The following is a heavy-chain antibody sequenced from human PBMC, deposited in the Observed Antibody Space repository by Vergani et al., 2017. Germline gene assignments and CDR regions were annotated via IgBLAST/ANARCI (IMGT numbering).Heavy chain of an antibody. V-gene: IGHV6-1*01. J-gene: IGHJ4*02. Sequence: QLQLQESGPGLVKPSETLSLTCTVSGGSISSYYWSWIRQPPSRGLEWLGRTYYRSKWYNDYAVSVKSRITINPDTSKNQFSLQLNSVTPEDTAVYYCAREWFLAATGLDYWGQGTLVTVSS. D-gene: IGHD3-10*01. CDR3: AREWFLAATGLDY. CDR1: GGSISSYY. CDR2: TYYRSKWYN.